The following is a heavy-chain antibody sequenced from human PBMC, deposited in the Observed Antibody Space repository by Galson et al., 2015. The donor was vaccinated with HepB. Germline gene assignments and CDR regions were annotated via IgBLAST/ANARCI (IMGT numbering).Heavy chain of an antibody. CDR3: ARQGGPYGDYPGRRLGYYYGMDV. D-gene: IGHD4-17*01. CDR1: GSSFTSYW. J-gene: IGHJ6*02. Sequence: QSGAEVKKPGESLKISCKGSGSSFTSYWIGWVRQMPGKGLEWMGIIYPGDSDTRYSPSFQGQVTISADKSISTAYLQWSSLKASDTAMYYCARQGGPYGDYPGRRLGYYYGMDVWGQGTTVTVSS. CDR2: IYPGDSDT. V-gene: IGHV5-51*01.